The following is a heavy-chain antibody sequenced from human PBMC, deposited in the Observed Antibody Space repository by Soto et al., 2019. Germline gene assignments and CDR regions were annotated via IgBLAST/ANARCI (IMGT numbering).Heavy chain of an antibody. V-gene: IGHV3-21*01. CDR3: VRAGHVFDVHYYGMDL. CDR1: GFTFNDYS. CDR2: ISSSGTYI. Sequence: LRLSCEASGFTFNDYSMDWVRQAPERGLEWVSSISSSGTYIYYADSVKGRFAISRDNANNVMYLQMDTLRAEDTAVYYCVRAGHVFDVHYYGMDLWGQGTTVTVSS. J-gene: IGHJ6*02. D-gene: IGHD3-10*01.